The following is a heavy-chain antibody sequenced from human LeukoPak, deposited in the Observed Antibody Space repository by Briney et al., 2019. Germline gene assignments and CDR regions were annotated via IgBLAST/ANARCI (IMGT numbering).Heavy chain of an antibody. J-gene: IGHJ6*02. CDR3: ARAPLLVAAPYYYYYGMDV. CDR1: GGSISSGGYY. D-gene: IGHD2-15*01. V-gene: IGHV4-31*03. Sequence: SETLSLTCTVSGGSISSGGYYWSWIRQHPGTGLEWIGNIYYSGSTYYNPSLKSRVTISVDTSKNQFSLKLSPVTAADTAVYYCARAPLLVAAPYYYYYGMDVWGQGTTVTVSS. CDR2: IYYSGST.